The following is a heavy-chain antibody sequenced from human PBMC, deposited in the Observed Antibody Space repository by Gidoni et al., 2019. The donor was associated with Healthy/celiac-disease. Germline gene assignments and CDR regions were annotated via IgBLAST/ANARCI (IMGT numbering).Heavy chain of an antibody. V-gene: IGHV3-23*04. J-gene: IGHJ3*02. CDR1: GFTFSSYA. D-gene: IGHD1-26*01. Sequence: EVQLVESGGGLGQSGGSLRLPCAASGFTFSSYAMSWVRQAPGKRLEWVSAISGVGGITYYADSVRVRFTISRDNSKNMLYLQMNSLRAEDTAVYYCAKDQWARGGDAFDIWGQGTMVTVSS. CDR3: AKDQWARGGDAFDI. CDR2: ISGVGGIT.